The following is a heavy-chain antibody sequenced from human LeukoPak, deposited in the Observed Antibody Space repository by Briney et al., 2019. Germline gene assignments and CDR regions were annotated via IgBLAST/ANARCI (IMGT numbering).Heavy chain of an antibody. CDR1: GFSFSSYG. D-gene: IGHD3-22*01. Sequence: GGSLRLSCAASGFSFSSYGMTWVRQAPGKGLEWVSSISGGGGSTNSADSVKGRFTISRDNSKNTLYLQMNSLRAEDTAVYYCAKSSYYDSSGYYREYYFDHWGQGTLVTVSS. V-gene: IGHV3-23*01. J-gene: IGHJ4*02. CDR2: ISGGGGST. CDR3: AKSSYYDSSGYYREYYFDH.